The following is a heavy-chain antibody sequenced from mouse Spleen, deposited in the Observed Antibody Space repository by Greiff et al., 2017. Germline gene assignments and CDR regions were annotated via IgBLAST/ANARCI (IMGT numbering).Heavy chain of an antibody. V-gene: IGHV1-82*01. CDR3: AREDNYYAMDY. CDR1: GYAFSSSW. D-gene: IGHD1-3*01. Sequence: SGPELVKPGASVKISCKASGYAFSSSWMNWVKQRPGKGLEWIGRIYPGDGDTNYNGKFKGKATLTADKSSSTAYMQLSSLTSEDSAVYFCAREDNYYAMDYWGQGTSVTVSS. CDR2: IYPGDGDT. J-gene: IGHJ4*01.